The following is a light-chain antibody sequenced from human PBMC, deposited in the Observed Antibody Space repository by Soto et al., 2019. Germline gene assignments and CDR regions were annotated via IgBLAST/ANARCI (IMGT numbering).Light chain of an antibody. J-gene: IGLJ2*01. Sequence: SYELTQPSSVSVAPGKTARITCGGNNIGSKSVHWYQQKPGQAPVLVIYYDSERPSGIPERFSGSHSGNTDTLTVSRVEAGDEADYYCQVWDSSSDHVVFGGGTKVTVL. CDR3: QVWDSSSDHVV. CDR1: NIGSKS. V-gene: IGLV3-21*04. CDR2: YDS.